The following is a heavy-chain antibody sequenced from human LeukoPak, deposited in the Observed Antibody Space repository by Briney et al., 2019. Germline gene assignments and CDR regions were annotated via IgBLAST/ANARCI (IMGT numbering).Heavy chain of an antibody. Sequence: PGGSLRLSCAASGFTFSSYAMSWVRQAPGKGLEWVSAISDSGGSTYYADSVKGRFTISRDNSKNTLYLQMNSLRAEDTAVYYCAKIGGEMWQQLGHFDYWGRGTLVTVSS. CDR3: AKIGGEMWQQLGHFDY. J-gene: IGHJ4*02. V-gene: IGHV3-23*01. CDR2: ISDSGGST. CDR1: GFTFSSYA. D-gene: IGHD6-13*01.